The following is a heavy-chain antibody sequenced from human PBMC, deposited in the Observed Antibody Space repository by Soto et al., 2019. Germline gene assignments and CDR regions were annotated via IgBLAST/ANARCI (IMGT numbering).Heavy chain of an antibody. CDR3: AKPNRNYYDFWSGYLVN. V-gene: IGHV3-11*01. Sequence: GGSLRLSCAASGFTFSDYYMSWIRQAPGKGLEWVSYISSSGSTIYYADSVKGRFTISRDNAKNSLYLQMNSLRAEDTAVYYCAKPNRNYYDFWSGYLVNWGQGTLVTVSS. J-gene: IGHJ4*02. CDR1: GFTFSDYY. D-gene: IGHD3-3*01. CDR2: ISSSGSTI.